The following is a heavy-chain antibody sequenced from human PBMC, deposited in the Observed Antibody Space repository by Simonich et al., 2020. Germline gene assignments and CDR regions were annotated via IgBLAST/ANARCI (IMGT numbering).Heavy chain of an antibody. J-gene: IGHJ4*02. CDR1: GFTFSSYS. CDR3: ARANERDY. CDR2: MSSSSSYI. D-gene: IGHD1-1*01. V-gene: IGHV3-21*01. Sequence: EVQLVESGGGLVKPAGSLRLSCAASGFTFSSYSMNWVRQAPGKGRGWASSMSSSSSYIYNADSVKGRFTISRDNAKNSLYLQMNSLRAEDTAVYYCARANERDYWGQGTLVTVSS.